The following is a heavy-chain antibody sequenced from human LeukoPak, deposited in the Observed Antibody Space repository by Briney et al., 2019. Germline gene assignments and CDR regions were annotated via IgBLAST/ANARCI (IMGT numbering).Heavy chain of an antibody. D-gene: IGHD4-17*01. CDR3: ARVLNFDYGDYLGY. J-gene: IGHJ4*02. CDR1: GFTFSNYG. CDR2: MRYDGSNT. V-gene: IGHV3-30*02. Sequence: GSLRLSCAASGFTFSNYGMHWVRQAPGKGLEWLAFMRYDGSNTHYADSVKGRFTISRDNAKDTLYLQMNSLRAEDTAVYYCARVLNFDYGDYLGYWGQETLVTVSS.